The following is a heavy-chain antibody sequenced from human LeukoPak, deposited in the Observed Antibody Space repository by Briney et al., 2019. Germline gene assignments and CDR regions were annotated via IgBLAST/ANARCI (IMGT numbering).Heavy chain of an antibody. CDR2: ISGSAAGGGT. CDR3: AKTRGHDMDV. V-gene: IGHV3-23*01. Sequence: GGSLRLSCAASGFSFSTYGMSWVRQAPGKGLDWVSAISGSAAGGGTYYADSVKGRFTIARDNSQNTLYLRMSSLRAEDTAVYYCAKTRGHDMDVWGQGTTVIVSS. D-gene: IGHD3-16*01. J-gene: IGHJ6*02. CDR1: GFSFSTYG.